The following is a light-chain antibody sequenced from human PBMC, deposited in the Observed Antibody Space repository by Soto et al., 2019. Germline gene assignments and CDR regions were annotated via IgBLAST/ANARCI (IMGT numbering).Light chain of an antibody. CDR2: EVS. Sequence: QSALTQPASVSGSPGQSITISCTGTSSDIGNYDFVSWYQQVPGTAPKAMIYEVSSRPSGVSNRFSGSKSGNTASLTISGLQAEDEAYYYCCSYTTSTSVILFGGGTKLTVL. V-gene: IGLV2-14*01. CDR3: CSYTTSTSVIL. J-gene: IGLJ2*01. CDR1: SSDIGNYDF.